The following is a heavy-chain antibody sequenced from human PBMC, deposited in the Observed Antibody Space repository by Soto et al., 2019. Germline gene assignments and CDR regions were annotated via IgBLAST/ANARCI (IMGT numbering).Heavy chain of an antibody. Sequence: EVQLLESGGGLVQPGGSLRLSCAASGFTFSSYAMSWVHQAPGKGLEWVSAISGSGGSTYYADSVKGRFTISRDNSKNTLYLQMNSLRAEDTAVYYCAKDVNNDILAGYYYYWGQGTLVTVSS. CDR2: ISGSGGST. CDR3: AKDVNNDILAGYYYY. D-gene: IGHD3-9*01. J-gene: IGHJ4*02. V-gene: IGHV3-23*01. CDR1: GFTFSSYA.